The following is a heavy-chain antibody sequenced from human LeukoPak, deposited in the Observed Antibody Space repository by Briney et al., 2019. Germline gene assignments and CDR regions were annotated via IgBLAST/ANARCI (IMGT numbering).Heavy chain of an antibody. Sequence: GGSLRLSCAASGFTFSSYSMNWVRQAPGKGLEWVSSISRSSNYKYYADSVKGRFTISRDNAKNSLYLQMNSLRAEDTALYYCASSRYDSSGYYGIIGYWGQGTLVTVSS. CDR2: ISRSSNYK. V-gene: IGHV3-21*01. CDR3: ASSRYDSSGYYGIIGY. D-gene: IGHD3-22*01. CDR1: GFTFSSYS. J-gene: IGHJ4*02.